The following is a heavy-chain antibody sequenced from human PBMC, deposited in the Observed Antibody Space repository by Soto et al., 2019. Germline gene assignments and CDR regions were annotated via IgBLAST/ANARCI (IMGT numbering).Heavy chain of an antibody. CDR2: IYYSGST. CDR3: ARDSSSSLYYFDY. CDR1: GGSISSYY. V-gene: IGHV4-59*01. D-gene: IGHD6-6*01. Sequence: SETLSLTCTVSGGSISSYYWSWIRQPPGKGLEWIGYIYYSGSTNYNPSLKSRVTISVDTSKNQFSLKLSSVTAADTAVYYCARDSSSSLYYFDYWGQGTLVTVSS. J-gene: IGHJ4*02.